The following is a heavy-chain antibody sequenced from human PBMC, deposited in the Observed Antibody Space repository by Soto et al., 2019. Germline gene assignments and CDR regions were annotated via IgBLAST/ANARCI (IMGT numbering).Heavy chain of an antibody. CDR2: IYYSGTT. D-gene: IGHD1-26*01. V-gene: IGHV4-28*01. CDR3: ARREIQGPIDY. CDR1: GYSISSSNW. Sequence: QVQLQESGPGLVKPSDTLSLTCAVSGYSISSSNWWGWIRQPPGKGLEWIGYIYYSGTTYYNPALKSRVNMSVDTSKNQVSPKLTSVKAVDTAVYYCARREIQGPIDYWGQGTLVTVSS. J-gene: IGHJ4*02.